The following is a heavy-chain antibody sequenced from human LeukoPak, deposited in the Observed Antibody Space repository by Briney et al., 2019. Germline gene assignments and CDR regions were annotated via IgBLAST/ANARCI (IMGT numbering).Heavy chain of an antibody. Sequence: SETLSLTCAVYGGSFSGYYWSWIRQPPGKGLEWIGEINHSGSTNYNPSLKSRVTISVDTSKNQFSLKLSSVTAADTAVYYCARGNEYSSHYFDYWGQGTLVTVSS. V-gene: IGHV4-34*01. CDR1: GGSFSGYY. J-gene: IGHJ4*02. CDR2: INHSGST. CDR3: ARGNEYSSHYFDY. D-gene: IGHD6-6*01.